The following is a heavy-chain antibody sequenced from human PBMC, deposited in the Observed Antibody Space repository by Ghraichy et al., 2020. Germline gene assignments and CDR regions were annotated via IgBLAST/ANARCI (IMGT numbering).Heavy chain of an antibody. CDR3: AGDIKSSSWSYFYYAMDV. CDR1: GFTFSTYS. V-gene: IGHV3-30-3*01. J-gene: IGHJ6*02. CDR2: ISYDGNFK. Sequence: GGSLRLSCAASGFTFSTYSMHWVRQAPGKGLEWVAVISYDGNFKYYADSVKGRFTISRDNSKNTVYLQMNSLRGEDTALYYCAGDIKSSSWSYFYYAMDVWGQGTTVTVSS. D-gene: IGHD6-13*01.